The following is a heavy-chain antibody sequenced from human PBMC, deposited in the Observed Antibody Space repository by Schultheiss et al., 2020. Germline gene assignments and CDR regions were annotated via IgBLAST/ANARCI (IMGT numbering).Heavy chain of an antibody. Sequence: GGSLRLSCAASGFTFSDYYMSWIRQAPGKGLEWVSYIGSSSDYTNYADSVKGRFTISRDNAKNSLYLQMNSLRAEDTAVYYCARAGYSTSWYVGPFDYWGQGILVNGYS. D-gene: IGHD6-13*01. J-gene: IGHJ4*02. CDR2: IGSSSDYT. CDR1: GFTFSDYY. CDR3: ARAGYSTSWYVGPFDY. V-gene: IGHV3-11*05.